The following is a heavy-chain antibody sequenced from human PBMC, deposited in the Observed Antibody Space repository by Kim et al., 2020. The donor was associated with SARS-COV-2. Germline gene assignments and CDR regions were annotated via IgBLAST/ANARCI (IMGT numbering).Heavy chain of an antibody. CDR1: GFSFSSYG. J-gene: IGHJ4*02. Sequence: GGSLRLSCAASGFSFSSYGMHWVRQAPGKWLEWVAVISYDGSNRYYADSVKGRFTISRDNSKNTLYLQMNTLRAEDTALYYCTKKIDAAYGGNSDYWGQGTLVTVSS. CDR3: TKKIDAAYGGNSDY. CDR2: ISYDGSNR. D-gene: IGHD4-17*01. V-gene: IGHV3-30*18.